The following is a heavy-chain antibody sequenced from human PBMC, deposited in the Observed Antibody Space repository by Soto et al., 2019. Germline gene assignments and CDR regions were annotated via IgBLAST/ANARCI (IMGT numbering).Heavy chain of an antibody. J-gene: IGHJ4*02. CDR2: VSGSGGST. V-gene: IGHV3-23*01. CDR1: GCTFDNNA. D-gene: IGHD3-3*01. CDR3: AKVLTYFDLWSGYYQIDS. Sequence: GSLRLSCPTSGCTFDNNAMSWVRQAPGKGLEWVSIVSGSGGSTYLADSVKGRFTISRDNSKNTVYLQMNNLRAEDTAVHYCAKVLTYFDLWSGYYQIDSWGQGALVTVSS.